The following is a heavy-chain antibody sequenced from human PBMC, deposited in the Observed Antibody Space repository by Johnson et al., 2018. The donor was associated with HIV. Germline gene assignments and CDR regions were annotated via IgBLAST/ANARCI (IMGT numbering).Heavy chain of an antibody. J-gene: IGHJ3*02. D-gene: IGHD3-10*01. CDR1: GFIFSSYT. V-gene: IGHV3-30-3*01. CDR2: ILYDGDNK. Sequence: QVQLVESGGGVVQPGRSLRLSCAASGFIFSSYTIHWVRQAPGKGLEWVAVILYDGDNKYYADSVKGRFTISRDNSKNTLYLQMNSLRAEDTAVYYCAREGQEFNDAFDIWGQGTMVTVSS. CDR3: AREGQEFNDAFDI.